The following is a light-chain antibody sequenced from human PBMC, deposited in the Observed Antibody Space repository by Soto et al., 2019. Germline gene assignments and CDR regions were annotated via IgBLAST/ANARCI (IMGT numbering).Light chain of an antibody. V-gene: IGKV3-11*01. CDR2: DAS. J-gene: IGKJ1*01. CDR3: QQRSNWT. CDR1: QSVGSY. Sequence: EIVLTQSPATLSLSPGERATLSCRASQSVGSYLAWYQQKPGQAPRLLIYDASIRATGIPARFSGSGSSTDFTPTISRLEPEDFAVYYCQQRSNWTFGQGNKVEIK.